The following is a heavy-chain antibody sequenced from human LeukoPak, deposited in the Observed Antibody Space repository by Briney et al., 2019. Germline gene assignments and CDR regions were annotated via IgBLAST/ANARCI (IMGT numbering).Heavy chain of an antibody. CDR3: ATDIWFRNF. J-gene: IGHJ4*02. D-gene: IGHD3-10*01. Sequence: SVKVSCKASGGTFSSYAISWVRQAPGQGLEWMGRIIPIFGTANYAQKFQGRVTITTGESTSTAYMELSNLRSEDTAVYYCATDIWFRNFWGQGTLVTVSS. V-gene: IGHV1-69*05. CDR2: IIPIFGTA. CDR1: GGTFSSYA.